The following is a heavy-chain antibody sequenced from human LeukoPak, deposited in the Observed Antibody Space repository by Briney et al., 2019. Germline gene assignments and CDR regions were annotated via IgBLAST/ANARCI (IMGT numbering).Heavy chain of an antibody. CDR1: GGSISSSSYY. D-gene: IGHD3-22*01. V-gene: IGHV4-39*07. CDR2: IYYSGST. CDR3: ARDGMGYYDSSGDLYMDV. J-gene: IGHJ6*03. Sequence: PSETLSLTCTVSGGSISSSSYYWGWIRQPPGKGLEWIGSIYYSGSTYYNPSLKSRVTISVDTSKNQFSLKLSSVTAADTAVYYCARDGMGYYDSSGDLYMDVWGKGTTVTISS.